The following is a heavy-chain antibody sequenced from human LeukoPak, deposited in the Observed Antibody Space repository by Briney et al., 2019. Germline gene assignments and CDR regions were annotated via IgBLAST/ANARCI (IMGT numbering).Heavy chain of an antibody. Sequence: GGSLRLSCAASGFTFSSYGMHWVRQAPGKGLEWVAVISYDGSNKYYADSVKGRFTISRDNSKNTLYLQMNSLRAEDTAAYYCAKDRLKLEQYSSSQTGYFDYWGQGTLVTVSS. V-gene: IGHV3-30*18. CDR3: AKDRLKLEQYSSSQTGYFDY. CDR1: GFTFSSYG. D-gene: IGHD6-13*01. J-gene: IGHJ4*02. CDR2: ISYDGSNK.